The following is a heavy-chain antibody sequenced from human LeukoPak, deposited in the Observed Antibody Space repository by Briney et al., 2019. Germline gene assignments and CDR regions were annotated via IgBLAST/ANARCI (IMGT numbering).Heavy chain of an antibody. CDR2: ISGSGGST. D-gene: IGHD2-15*01. CDR3: AKDSQGLYCSGGSCYGPGYLQH. CDR1: GFAFSSYA. V-gene: IGHV3-23*01. J-gene: IGHJ1*01. Sequence: AGGSLRLSCAASGFAFSSYAMSWVRQAPGKGLEWVSAISGSGGSTYYADSVKGRFTISRDNSNNTLYLQMNSLRAEDKAVYYCAKDSQGLYCSGGSCYGPGYLQHWGQGTLVTVYS.